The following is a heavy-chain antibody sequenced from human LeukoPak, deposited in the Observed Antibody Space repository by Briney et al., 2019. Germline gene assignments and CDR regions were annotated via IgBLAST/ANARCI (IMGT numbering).Heavy chain of an antibody. CDR2: VTVSGRGGST. CDR3: AKSPTYCGSDCYSTFDY. CDR1: GFTFSSYA. Sequence: RTGGSLRLSCAASGFTFSSYAMHWVRQAPGKGLEWVSAVTVSGRGGSTYYADSVKGRFTISRDNSKNTLYLQMNSLRAEDTALYYCAKSPTYCGSDCYSTFDYWGQGNLVTVSS. J-gene: IGHJ4*02. V-gene: IGHV3-23*01. D-gene: IGHD2-21*02.